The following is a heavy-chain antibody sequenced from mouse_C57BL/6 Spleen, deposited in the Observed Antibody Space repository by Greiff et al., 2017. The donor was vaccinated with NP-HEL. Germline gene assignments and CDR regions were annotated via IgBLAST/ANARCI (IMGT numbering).Heavy chain of an antibody. CDR1: GFTFSSYG. CDR2: ISSGGSYT. D-gene: IGHD4-1*01. CDR3: ARQQDWDEFAY. V-gene: IGHV5-6*02. Sequence: EVMLVESGGDLVKPGGSLKLSCAASGFTFSSYGMSWVRQTPDKRLEWVATISSGGSYTYYPDSVKGRFTISRDNAKNTLYLQMSSLKSEDTAMYYCARQQDWDEFAYWGQGTLVTVSA. J-gene: IGHJ3*01.